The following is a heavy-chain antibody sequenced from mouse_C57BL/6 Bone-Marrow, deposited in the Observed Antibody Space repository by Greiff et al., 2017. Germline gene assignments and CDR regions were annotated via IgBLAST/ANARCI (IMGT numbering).Heavy chain of an antibody. D-gene: IGHD3-2*02. CDR1: GYAFSSSW. Sequence: VQLQQSGPELVKPGASVKISCKASGYAFSSSWMNWVKQRPGKGLEWIGRIYPGDGDTNYNGKFKGKATLTADKSSSTAYMQLSSLTSEDSAVYFCARGGSSGPCAYWGQGTLVTVSA. CDR3: ARGGSSGPCAY. V-gene: IGHV1-82*01. CDR2: IYPGDGDT. J-gene: IGHJ3*01.